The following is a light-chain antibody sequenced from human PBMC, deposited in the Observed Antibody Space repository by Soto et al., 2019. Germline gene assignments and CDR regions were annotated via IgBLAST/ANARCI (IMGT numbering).Light chain of an antibody. CDR1: SSDVGSYNL. CDR2: EVS. CDR3: CSYAGSSPV. J-gene: IGLJ2*01. Sequence: QSVLTQPASVSGSPGQSITISCTGTSSDVGSYNLVSWYQQHPGKAHKLMIYEVSKRPSGVSNRFSGSKSGNTASLTISGLQAEDEADYYCCSYAGSSPVFGGGTQLTVL. V-gene: IGLV2-23*02.